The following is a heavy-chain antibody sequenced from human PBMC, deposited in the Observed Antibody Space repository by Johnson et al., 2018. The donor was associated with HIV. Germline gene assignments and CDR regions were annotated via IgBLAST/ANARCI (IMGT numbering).Heavy chain of an antibody. D-gene: IGHD6-13*01. V-gene: IGHV3-23*04. CDR3: AKEEGLAAAGTGEAFDI. J-gene: IGHJ3*02. CDR1: GFTFNSYA. CDR2: INHSGDGT. Sequence: MQLVESGGGLVQPGGSLRLSCAASGFTFNSYAMHWVRQAPGKGLEWVSAINHSGDGTYSADSVKGRFTVSRDNSKNMLYLQMNSLRAEDTAVYYCAKEEGLAAAGTGEAFDIWGQGTMVTVSS.